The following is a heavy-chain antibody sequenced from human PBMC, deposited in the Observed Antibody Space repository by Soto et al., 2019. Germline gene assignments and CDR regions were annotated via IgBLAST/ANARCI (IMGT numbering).Heavy chain of an antibody. V-gene: IGHV1-8*01. D-gene: IGHD6-13*01. J-gene: IGHJ6*03. CDR1: GYTFTSYD. CDR2: MNPNSGNT. Sequence: ASVKVSCKASGYTFTSYDINWVRQATGQGLEWMGWMNPNSGNTGYAQKFQGRVTMTRNTSISTAYMELSSLRSEDTAVYYCARGSSWALIYYHYYYMDVWGKGTTVTVSS. CDR3: ARGSSWALIYYHYYYMDV.